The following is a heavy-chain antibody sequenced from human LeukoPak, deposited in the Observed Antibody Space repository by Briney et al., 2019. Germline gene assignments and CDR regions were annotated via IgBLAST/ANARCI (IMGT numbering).Heavy chain of an antibody. Sequence: PGGSLRLSCAASGFTFSSYVMSWVRQAPGKGLEWVSATNGGGSNTYYADSVKGRFTISRDNSKNMVYLQMNNLRADDTAVYYCAKSVVVITFRFDDWGQGALVTVSS. J-gene: IGHJ4*02. CDR2: TNGGGSNT. CDR1: GFTFSSYV. CDR3: AKSVVVITFRFDD. V-gene: IGHV3-23*01. D-gene: IGHD2-15*01.